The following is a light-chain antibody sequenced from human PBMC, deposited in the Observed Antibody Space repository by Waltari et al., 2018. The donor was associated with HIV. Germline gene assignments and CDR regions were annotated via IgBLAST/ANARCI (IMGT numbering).Light chain of an antibody. CDR3: QVWHRDSEHYV. CDR2: DDR. V-gene: IGLV3-21*02. Sequence: SYVLTQPPPVPVAPGHTARITCGGHDIGSQSVQWYQQKPGQAPVLVVYDDRDRPSGIPGRFSGSNFGSTATLTISRVEAGDEADYDCQVWHRDSEHYVFGTGTKVTVL. J-gene: IGLJ1*01. CDR1: DIGSQS.